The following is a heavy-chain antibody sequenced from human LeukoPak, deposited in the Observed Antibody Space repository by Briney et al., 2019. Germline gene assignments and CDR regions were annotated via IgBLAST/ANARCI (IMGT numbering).Heavy chain of an antibody. Sequence: GGSLRLSCAASGFTFSSYSMNWARQAPGKGLEWVSSISSSSSYIYYADSLKGRFTISRDNAKNSLYLQMNSLRAEDTAVYYCAREDGARLLNWFDPWGQGTLVTVSS. V-gene: IGHV3-21*04. D-gene: IGHD5-24*01. CDR1: GFTFSSYS. CDR2: ISSSSSYI. J-gene: IGHJ5*02. CDR3: AREDGARLLNWFDP.